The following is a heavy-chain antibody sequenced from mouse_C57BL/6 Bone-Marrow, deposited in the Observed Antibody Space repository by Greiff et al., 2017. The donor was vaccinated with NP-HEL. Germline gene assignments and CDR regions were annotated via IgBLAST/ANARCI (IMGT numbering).Heavy chain of an antibody. J-gene: IGHJ1*03. CDR3: ERHGLDYGRSYWDFGG. Sequence: EVKVVESGGGLVQPGASLKLSCESNEYEFPSHDMSWVRQTPEKRLELVAAINSDGGSTYYPDTMERRSTLTRDNTKKTLYLQLSSLRSEDPALYYCERHGLDYGRSYWDFGGWGTGTTVTVSS. V-gene: IGHV5-2*01. CDR1: EYEFPSHD. D-gene: IGHD1-1*01. CDR2: INSDGGST.